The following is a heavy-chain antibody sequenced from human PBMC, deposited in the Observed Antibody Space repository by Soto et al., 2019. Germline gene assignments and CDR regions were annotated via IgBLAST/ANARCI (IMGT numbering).Heavy chain of an antibody. V-gene: IGHV4-59*01. CDR2: ISYNVIT. CDR1: GGPITSYY. Sequence: PSETLPLTGTVSGGPITSYYWSWIRQPPGKGLQWIGYISYNVITNYNPSLKSRVTISVDMSKNQFSLKLSSGAAAATAVYYCARATWGAGRPFECWGRWNLVPVCS. D-gene: IGHD3-16*01. CDR3: ARATWGAGRPFEC. J-gene: IGHJ4*02.